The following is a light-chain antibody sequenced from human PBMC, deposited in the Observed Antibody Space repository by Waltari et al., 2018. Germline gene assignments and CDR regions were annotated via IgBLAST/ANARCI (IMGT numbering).Light chain of an antibody. Sequence: IILSQFPVTLSLSPGERETLSCGASQSISNSLSWFQQKPGQAPRLLIYGASFKSTGIPDMCSGSGSGTDFTLTISSLDPEDVGFYRCYQHSNGYSFGQGTKVEI. CDR3: YQHSNGYS. CDR2: GAS. J-gene: IGKJ2*03. V-gene: IGKV3-11*01. CDR1: QSISNS.